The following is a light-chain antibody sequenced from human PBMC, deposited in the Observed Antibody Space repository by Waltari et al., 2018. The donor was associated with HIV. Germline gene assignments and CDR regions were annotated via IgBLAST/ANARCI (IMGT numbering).Light chain of an antibody. J-gene: IGLJ2*01. V-gene: IGLV1-44*01. CDR2: SNN. CDR3: AAWDDSLKVV. CDR1: SSNIGGNP. Sequence: QSVLTQPPSASGTPGQRVTISCSGSSSNIGGNPVNWYQHLPGTSPKLLIYSNNQRPSGVPDRFSGSKSGTSASLAISGLQFEDEADYYCAAWDDSLKVVFGGGTKLTVL.